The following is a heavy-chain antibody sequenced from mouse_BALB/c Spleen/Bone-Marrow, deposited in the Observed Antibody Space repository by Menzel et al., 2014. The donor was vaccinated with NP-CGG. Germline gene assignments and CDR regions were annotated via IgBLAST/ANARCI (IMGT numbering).Heavy chain of an antibody. CDR1: GFSLTSYG. Sequence: VKLVESGPDLVSPSQSLSITCTVSGFSLTSYGLHWVRPPPGKGLEWLVVIWSDGSTTYNSALKSRLSISKDNSKSQVFLKMNSLQTDDTAMYYCARHGNYAMDYWGQGTSVTVSS. CDR3: ARHGNYAMDY. V-gene: IGHV2-6-2*01. J-gene: IGHJ4*01. D-gene: IGHD1-1*02. CDR2: IWSDGST.